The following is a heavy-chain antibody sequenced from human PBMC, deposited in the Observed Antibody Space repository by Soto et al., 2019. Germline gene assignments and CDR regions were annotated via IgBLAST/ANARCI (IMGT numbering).Heavy chain of an antibody. CDR1: GFTFSSYG. D-gene: IGHD3-22*01. J-gene: IGHJ3*02. V-gene: IGHV3-30*18. Sequence: HPGGSLRLSCAASGFTFSSYGMHWVRQAPGKGLEWVAVISYDGSNKYYADSVKGRFTISRGNSKNTLYLQMNSLRAEDTAVYYCAKVVATYYYDSRAQDAFDIWGQGTMVTVSS. CDR2: ISYDGSNK. CDR3: AKVVATYYYDSRAQDAFDI.